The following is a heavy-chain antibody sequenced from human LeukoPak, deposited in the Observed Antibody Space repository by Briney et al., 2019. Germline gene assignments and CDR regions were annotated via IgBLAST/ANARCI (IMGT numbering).Heavy chain of an antibody. CDR1: GGSISSYY. J-gene: IGHJ4*02. CDR2: IYYSGGT. V-gene: IGHV4-59*01. D-gene: IGHD6-19*01. CDR3: ASSVVSSGWAEPFDY. Sequence: SETLSLTCTVSGGSISSYYWSWIRQPPGKGLEWIGYIYYSGGTNYNPSLKSRVTISVDTSKNQFSLKLSSVTAADTAVYYCASSVVSSGWAEPFDYWGQGTLVTVSS.